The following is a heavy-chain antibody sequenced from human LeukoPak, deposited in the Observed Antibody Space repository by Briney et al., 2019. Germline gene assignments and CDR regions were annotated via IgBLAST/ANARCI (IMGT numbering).Heavy chain of an antibody. Sequence: GGSLRLSCAASGFTFNSYAMKWVRQAPGKGLEWLAVVLSDGSDQYYGDSVQGRFTVSRDNSKNTLYLQMDNLRFEDTAVHYCARVSKPGWFDYYYMDVWGKGTTVIVSS. CDR2: VLSDGSDQ. CDR1: GFTFNSYA. CDR3: ARVSKPGWFDYYYMDV. V-gene: IGHV3-30*04. D-gene: IGHD3-10*01. J-gene: IGHJ6*03.